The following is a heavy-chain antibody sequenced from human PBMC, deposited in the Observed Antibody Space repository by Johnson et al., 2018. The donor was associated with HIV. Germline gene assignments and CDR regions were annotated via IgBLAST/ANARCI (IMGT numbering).Heavy chain of an antibody. CDR3: ARDWDYAHAFDI. D-gene: IGHD4-17*01. CDR2: ISDDGSNK. V-gene: IGHV3-30-3*01. Sequence: QVQLVESGGGLVQPGGSLRLSCAASGFTFSSYAMHWVRQAPGKGLEWVAVISDDGSNKYYADFVKGRFTISRDNSKNTLYLQMSSLRVYDTAVYFCARDWDYAHAFDIWGQGTMVTVSS. J-gene: IGHJ3*02. CDR1: GFTFSSYA.